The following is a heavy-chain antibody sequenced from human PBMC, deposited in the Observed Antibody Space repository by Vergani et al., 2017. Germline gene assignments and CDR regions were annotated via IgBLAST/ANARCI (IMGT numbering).Heavy chain of an antibody. V-gene: IGHV3-74*01. CDR3: ARYXLPNYDFWSGYSHAYYYYYGMDV. Sequence: EVQLVESGGGLVQPGGSLRLSCAASGFTFSSYWMHWVRQAPGKGLVWVSRINSGGSSTSYADSVKGRFTIPRDNAKNTLYLQMNSLRAEDTAVYYCARYXLPNYDFWSGYSHAYYYYYGMDVWGQGTTVTVSS. CDR1: GFTFSSYW. D-gene: IGHD3-3*01. J-gene: IGHJ6*02. CDR2: INSGGSST.